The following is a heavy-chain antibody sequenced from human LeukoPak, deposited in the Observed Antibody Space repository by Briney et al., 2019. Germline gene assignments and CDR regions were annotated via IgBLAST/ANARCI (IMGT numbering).Heavy chain of an antibody. CDR2: IYYGGST. J-gene: IGHJ4*02. V-gene: IGHV4-59*01. D-gene: IGHD6-19*01. CDR3: ATNYAVAGPYYFDY. Sequence: KPSETLSLTCTVYGDSIRSNYWSWIRQPQGKGLEWIGYIYYGGSTNYNPSLKSGTTISRDTSRNQFSLNLNSLPAADTAVYYCATNYAVAGPYYFDYWGQGTLITVSS. CDR1: GDSIRSNY.